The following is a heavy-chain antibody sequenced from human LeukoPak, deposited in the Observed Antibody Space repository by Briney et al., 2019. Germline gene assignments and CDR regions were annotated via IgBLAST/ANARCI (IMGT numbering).Heavy chain of an antibody. CDR1: GRSFSGYY. CDR3: ARRRNYGARRGYYFDY. D-gene: IGHD4-17*01. V-gene: IGHV4-34*01. CDR2: INHSGST. Sequence: SETLSLTCAVYGRSFSGYYWSWIRQPPGKGLEWIGEINHSGSTNYNPSLKSRVTISVGTSKNQFSLKMSSVPAADTAVYYCARRRNYGARRGYYFDYWGQGTLVTVSS. J-gene: IGHJ4*02.